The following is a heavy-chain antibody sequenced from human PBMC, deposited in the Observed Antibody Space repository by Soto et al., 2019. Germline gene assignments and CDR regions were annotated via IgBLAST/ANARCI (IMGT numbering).Heavy chain of an antibody. V-gene: IGHV4-30-4*08. Sequence: SETLSLTCAVSGAYMRNDYYYWSWVRQKPGKDLEWIGHMHHSGIIYYNPSLKSRVTMSRDTSKNQFFLNLDSVTAADTAVYYCAREVGEVDYSSSSDAFDIWGQGTMVTVSS. CDR2: MHHSGII. CDR3: AREVGEVDYSSSSDAFDI. J-gene: IGHJ3*02. D-gene: IGHD6-6*01. CDR1: GAYMRNDYYY.